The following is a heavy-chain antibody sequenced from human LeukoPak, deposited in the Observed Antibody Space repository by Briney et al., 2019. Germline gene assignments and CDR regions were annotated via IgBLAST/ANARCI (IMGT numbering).Heavy chain of an antibody. CDR2: INSGGSTA. J-gene: IGHJ4*02. V-gene: IGHV3-74*03. CDR1: GFTFSTYW. Sequence: PGGSLRLSCAASGFTFSTYWMYWVRQAPGKGLVWVSRINSGGSTALYADSVKGRFTISRDNTKNSLFLQMNTLRAEDTAVYYCARDRYGEPFDYWGQGTLVTVSS. CDR3: ARDRYGEPFDY. D-gene: IGHD4-17*01.